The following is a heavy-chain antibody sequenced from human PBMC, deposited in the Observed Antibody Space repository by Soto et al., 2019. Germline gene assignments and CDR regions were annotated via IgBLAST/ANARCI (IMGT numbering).Heavy chain of an antibody. D-gene: IGHD3-22*01. V-gene: IGHV1-18*01. CDR2: INAYNGNT. J-gene: IGHJ3*02. Sequence: GASVKVSCKASGYTFTSYGISWVRQAPGQGLEWMGWINAYNGNTNYAQKLQGRVTMTTDTSTSTTYMELRSLRSDDTAVYYCARRGLGVYYYDSSGYYLFGAFDIWGQGTMVTVSS. CDR1: GYTFTSYG. CDR3: ARRGLGVYYYDSSGYYLFGAFDI.